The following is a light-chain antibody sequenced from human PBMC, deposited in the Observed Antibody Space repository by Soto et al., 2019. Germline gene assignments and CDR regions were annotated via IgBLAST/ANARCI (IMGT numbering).Light chain of an antibody. CDR1: QSVSSY. Sequence: EIVLTQSPATLSLSPGDRATLSCRASQSVSSYLAWYQQKPGQAPRLLIYDASNRATGIPARFSGSGSGTDFTLPISSIEPEDFAVYYCQQRSNWPPLTFGGGTKVEIK. V-gene: IGKV3-11*01. CDR3: QQRSNWPPLT. J-gene: IGKJ4*01. CDR2: DAS.